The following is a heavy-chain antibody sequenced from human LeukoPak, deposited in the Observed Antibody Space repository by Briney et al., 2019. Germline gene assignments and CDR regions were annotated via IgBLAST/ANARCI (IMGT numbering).Heavy chain of an antibody. CDR1: GASISSYY. Sequence: SETLSLTCTVSGASISSYYWSWLRQPAGKALEWIGRIYVTGSTTYNPSLKSRVTISVDTSKSQFSLSLSSVTSADTAVYYCARFSYGDYVVPTFNYWGQGTLVTVSS. J-gene: IGHJ4*02. V-gene: IGHV4-4*07. CDR2: IYVTGST. D-gene: IGHD4-17*01. CDR3: ARFSYGDYVVPTFNY.